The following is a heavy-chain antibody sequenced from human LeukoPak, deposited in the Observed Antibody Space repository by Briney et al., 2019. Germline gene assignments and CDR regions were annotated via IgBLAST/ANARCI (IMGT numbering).Heavy chain of an antibody. CDR2: ISSTSINI. J-gene: IGHJ4*02. CDR1: GFTFTSYE. D-gene: IGHD2/OR15-2a*01. CDR3: ARGDYFQFDS. Sequence: GGSLRLSCAASGFTFTSYEMNWVRQAPGKGLEWVSYISSTSININYADSVKGRFTISRDNAKNSLSLQMNSLRGEDTAIYYCARGDYFQFDSWGQATLVTVSS. V-gene: IGHV3-48*03.